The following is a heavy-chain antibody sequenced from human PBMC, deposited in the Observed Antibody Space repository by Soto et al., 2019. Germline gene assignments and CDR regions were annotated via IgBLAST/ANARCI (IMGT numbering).Heavy chain of an antibody. CDR2: ISSSGSTI. D-gene: IGHD1-20*01. CDR1: GFTFSDYY. CDR3: ARESITGTYHYFDS. Sequence: QVQLVESGGGLVKPGGSLRLSCAASGFTFSDYYMSWIRQAPGKGLEWVSYISSSGSTIYYADSVKGRFTISRDNAKNSLYLQMNSLRADDAAVYYCARESITGTYHYFDSGGQGTLVTVSS. J-gene: IGHJ4*02. V-gene: IGHV3-11*01.